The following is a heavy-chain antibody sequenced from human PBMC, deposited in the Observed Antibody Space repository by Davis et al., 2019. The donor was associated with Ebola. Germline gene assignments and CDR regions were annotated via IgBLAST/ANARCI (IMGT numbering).Heavy chain of an antibody. Sequence: GESLKISCVASGFTLTNYAMIWVRQAPGKGLEWVSAMSGGGAGPLYADSVKGRFTMSRDNSKNTLYLEMNSLRAEDTAIYYCAREMREFRGDIDHWGQGTLVTVSS. CDR2: MSGGGAGP. CDR3: AREMREFRGDIDH. V-gene: IGHV3-23*01. J-gene: IGHJ4*02. CDR1: GFTLTNYA. D-gene: IGHD3-10*01.